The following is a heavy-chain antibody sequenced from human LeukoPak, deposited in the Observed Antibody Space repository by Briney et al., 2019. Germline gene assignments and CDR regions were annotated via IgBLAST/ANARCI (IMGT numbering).Heavy chain of an antibody. CDR2: TYYRSKWYN. D-gene: IGHD6-6*01. V-gene: IGHV6-1*01. Sequence: SQTLSLTCAISGDSVSSNSAAWNWIRQSPSRSLEWLGRTYYRSKWYNDYAVSVKSRITINPDTSKNQFSLQLNSVTPEDTAVYYCARASIAARPVWSYYFDYWGQGTLVTVSS. J-gene: IGHJ4*02. CDR3: ARASIAARPVWSYYFDY. CDR1: GDSVSSNSAA.